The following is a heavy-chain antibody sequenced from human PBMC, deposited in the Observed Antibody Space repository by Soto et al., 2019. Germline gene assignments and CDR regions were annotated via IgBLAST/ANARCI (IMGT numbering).Heavy chain of an antibody. CDR3: EGGGSTKDY. CDR2: VYYSGTT. D-gene: IGHD2-8*01. V-gene: IGHV4-59*03. CDR1: GVSISSYY. J-gene: IGHJ4*02. Sequence: QVQLQESGPGLVKPSETLSLTCTVSGVSISSYYWSWIRQPPGKGLEWSGYVYYSGTTNYNPSLKSRLPMSVDTSKKQFTPDMTSVTAAATAVYYCEGGGSTKDYWGQGTLVTVSS.